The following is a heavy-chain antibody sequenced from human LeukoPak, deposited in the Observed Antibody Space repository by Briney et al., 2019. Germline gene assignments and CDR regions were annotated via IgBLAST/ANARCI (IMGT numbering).Heavy chain of an antibody. CDR3: ARDYSTSSWDN. D-gene: IGHD6-13*01. Sequence: ASVKVSCKASGYTFTGYYMHWVRQAPGQGLEWMGWINTNSGGTIYSQKFQGRITMTRDPSITTAYMELSSLRSDDTAVYYCARDYSTSSWDNWGQGTLVTVSS. CDR1: GYTFTGYY. V-gene: IGHV1-2*02. J-gene: IGHJ4*02. CDR2: INTNSGGT.